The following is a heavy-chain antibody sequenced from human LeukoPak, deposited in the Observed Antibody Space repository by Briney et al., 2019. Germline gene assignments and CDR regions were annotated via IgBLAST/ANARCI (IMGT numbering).Heavy chain of an antibody. J-gene: IGHJ6*03. CDR3: ARCLLYLWNRNFYYYMDV. CDR1: EFSFRTYA. D-gene: IGHD2-8*01. CDR2: ISVDDQGST. V-gene: IGHV3-23*01. Sequence: PGGSLRLSCTTSEFSFRTYAMTWVRQAPGKGLEWVSTISVDDQGSTYYTDSVKGRFTISRDTSQNTLSLQMNSLRGEDTAVYYCARCLLYLWNRNFYYYMDVWGKGTTVTVSS.